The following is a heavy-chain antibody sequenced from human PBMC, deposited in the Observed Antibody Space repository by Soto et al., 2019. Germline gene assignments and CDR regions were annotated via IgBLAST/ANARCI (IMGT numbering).Heavy chain of an antibody. CDR1: GFTFSSYG. D-gene: IGHD5-18*01. CDR3: AKGFSYSVIDY. Sequence: QVQLVESGGGVVQPGRSLRLSCAASGFTFSSYGMHWVRQAPGKGLEWVAVISYVGSNKYYADSVKGRFTISRDNSKNTLYLQMNSLRAEDTAVYYCAKGFSYSVIDYWGQGTLVTVSS. V-gene: IGHV3-30*18. CDR2: ISYVGSNK. J-gene: IGHJ4*02.